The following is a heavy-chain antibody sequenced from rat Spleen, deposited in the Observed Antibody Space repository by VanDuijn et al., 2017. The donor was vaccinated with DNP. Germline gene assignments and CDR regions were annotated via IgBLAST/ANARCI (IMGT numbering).Heavy chain of an antibody. D-gene: IGHD5-1*01. CDR2: IDNAGNT. CDR1: FYSITSSYR. V-gene: IGHV3-3*01. Sequence: EVQLQESGPGLVKPSQSLSLTCSVTFYSITSSYRWNWIRKFPGNKLEWLGYIDNAGNTDYNPSLKSRISITTDTSKNQFFLQVNSVTPEDTATYYCAIQLGVFDYWDQGVMVTVSS. CDR3: AIQLGVFDY. J-gene: IGHJ2*01.